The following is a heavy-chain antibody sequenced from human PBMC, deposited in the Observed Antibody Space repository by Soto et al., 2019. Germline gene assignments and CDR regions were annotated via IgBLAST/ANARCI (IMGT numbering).Heavy chain of an antibody. J-gene: IGHJ6*02. Sequence: ASVTVSCTASGDTFTSYAMHWVRPAPGQGLEWMGWINPNSGNTNYAQKFQGWVTMTRDTSLSTAYMELSRLRSDDTAIYYCAKGQRSRYYYYSGLDVWGQGTTVTV. V-gene: IGHV1-2*04. CDR2: INPNSGNT. CDR1: GDTFTSYA. CDR3: AKGQRSRYYYYSGLDV. D-gene: IGHD3-9*01.